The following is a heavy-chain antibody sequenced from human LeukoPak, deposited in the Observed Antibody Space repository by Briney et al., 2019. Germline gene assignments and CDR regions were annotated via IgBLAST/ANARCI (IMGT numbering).Heavy chain of an antibody. CDR2: ISGSGSDT. J-gene: IGHJ4*02. Sequence: GGSLRLSCATSGFTFSDLYMSWIRQAPGKGLEWISYISGSGSDTKYAASVKGRFTISRDNAAKSFYLQMNSLRVDDTAVYYCVRTAGRDGGPNWGQGNLVTVSS. CDR1: GFTFSDLY. V-gene: IGHV3-11*03. CDR3: VRTAGRDGGPN. D-gene: IGHD2-21*02.